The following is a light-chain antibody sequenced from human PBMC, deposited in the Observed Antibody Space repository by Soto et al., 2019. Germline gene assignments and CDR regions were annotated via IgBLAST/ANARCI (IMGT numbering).Light chain of an antibody. CDR1: SSDVGYYNY. CDR3: CSYAGSYTLA. Sequence: QSVLTQPRSVSGSPGQSVTISCTGTSSDVGYYNYVSWYQQHPGKAPKLMIYDVSKRPSGVPDRFSGSKSGNTASLTISGLQAEDEADYYCCSYAGSYTLAFGGGTKLT. CDR2: DVS. V-gene: IGLV2-11*01. J-gene: IGLJ2*01.